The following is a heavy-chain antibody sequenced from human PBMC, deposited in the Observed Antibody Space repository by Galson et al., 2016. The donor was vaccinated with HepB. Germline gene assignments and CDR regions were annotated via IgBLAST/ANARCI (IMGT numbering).Heavy chain of an antibody. V-gene: IGHV4-34*01. D-gene: IGHD3-10*01. J-gene: IGHJ4*02. CDR3: ARNIDGLGNL. CDR1: GGSFSGNA. CDR2: ISHVGST. Sequence: SETLSLTCGVYGGSFSGNAWTWIRQAPGKGLEWIGEISHVGSTNYNPSLKSRVTISVDTSKNQLSLNLGSVTAADTAVYYCARNIDGLGNLWGQGTLVTVSS.